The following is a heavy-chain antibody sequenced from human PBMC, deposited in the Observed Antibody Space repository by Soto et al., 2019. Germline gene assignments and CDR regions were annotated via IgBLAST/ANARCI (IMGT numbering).Heavy chain of an antibody. CDR3: ARDWARAEDV. D-gene: IGHD7-27*01. CDR1: GYP. Sequence: ASVKVSCKASGYPIHWVRQAPGQGLEWMGWINAGNGNTKYSQKFQGRVTITRDTSASTAYMELSSLTSEDTAVYYCARDWARAEDVWGQGTTVTVSS. CDR2: INAGNGNT. V-gene: IGHV1-3*01. J-gene: IGHJ6*02.